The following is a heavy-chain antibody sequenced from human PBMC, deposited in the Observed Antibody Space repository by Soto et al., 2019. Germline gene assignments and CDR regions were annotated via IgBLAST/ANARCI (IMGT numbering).Heavy chain of an antibody. CDR2: INPSGGST. J-gene: IGHJ3*02. D-gene: IGHD2-15*01. V-gene: IGHV1-46*01. CDR3: ARDIVVVVAATAAFDI. Sequence: QVQLVQSGAEVKKPGSSVKVSCKASGGTFSSYAISWVRQAPGQGLEWMGIINPSGGSTSYAQKFQGRVTMTRDTSTSTVYMELSSLRSEDTAVYYCARDIVVVVAATAAFDIWGQGTMVTVSS. CDR1: GGTFSSYA.